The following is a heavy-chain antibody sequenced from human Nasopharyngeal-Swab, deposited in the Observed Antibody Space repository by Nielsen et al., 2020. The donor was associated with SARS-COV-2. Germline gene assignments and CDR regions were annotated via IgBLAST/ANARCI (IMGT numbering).Heavy chain of an antibody. V-gene: IGHV3-13*01. CDR1: GFTFSSYD. J-gene: IGHJ4*02. CDR2: IHSAGDT. D-gene: IGHD6-19*01. Sequence: GESLKISCAASGFTFSSYDMHWVRQATGKSLECVSGIHSAGDTYYPGSVQGRFTISRENAKNSLYLQMNSLRAKDTAVYYCARATSNGWYIYYFDYWGLGTLVTVSS. CDR3: ARATSNGWYIYYFDY.